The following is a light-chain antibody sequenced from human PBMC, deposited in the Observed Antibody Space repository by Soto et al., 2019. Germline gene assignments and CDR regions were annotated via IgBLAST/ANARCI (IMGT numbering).Light chain of an antibody. CDR2: EVT. CDR3: SSYTNINTRACV. V-gene: IGLV2-14*01. J-gene: IGLJ1*01. Sequence: HSALTQPASVSGSPGQSITISCTGTSGDIGSYNRVSWYQQHPGKAPKLIIYEVTDRPSGVSNRFSGSKSGNTASLTISGLQAEDEAEYYCSSYTNINTRACVFGTGPSSPS. CDR1: SGDIGSYNR.